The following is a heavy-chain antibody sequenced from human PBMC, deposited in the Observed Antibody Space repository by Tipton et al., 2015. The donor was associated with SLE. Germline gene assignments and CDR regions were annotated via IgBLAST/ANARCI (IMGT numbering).Heavy chain of an antibody. D-gene: IGHD1-14*01. CDR1: GGSISSSSYY. Sequence: TLSLTCTVSGGSISSSSYYWGWIRQPPGKGLEWIGSFYYSWSTNYNPSLKSRVTISVDTSKNQFSLNLSSVTAADTAVYYCARGPPRNYYWGQGTLVTVPS. CDR3: ARGPPRNYY. J-gene: IGHJ4*02. V-gene: IGHV4-39*07. CDR2: FYYSWST.